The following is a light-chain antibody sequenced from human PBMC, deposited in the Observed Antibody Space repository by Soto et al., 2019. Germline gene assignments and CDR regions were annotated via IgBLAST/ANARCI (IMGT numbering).Light chain of an antibody. CDR2: AAS. CDR3: LQYYNFTWT. Sequence: AIQMTQSPSSLSASVGDRVTISCRASQDIRNTLAWYQQKPGEAPKLLIFAASNLQSGVPSRFSCSGSVTDFTLAITGLQPEDFATYYYLQYYNFTWTFGQGTKVDIK. J-gene: IGKJ1*01. CDR1: QDIRNT. V-gene: IGKV1-6*01.